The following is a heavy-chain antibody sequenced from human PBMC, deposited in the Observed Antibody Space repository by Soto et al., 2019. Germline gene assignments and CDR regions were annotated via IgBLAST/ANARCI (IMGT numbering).Heavy chain of an antibody. CDR3: AREIAVAGPFDY. D-gene: IGHD6-19*01. CDR1: GFTFSSYA. Sequence: QVQLVESGGGVVQPGRSLRLSCAASGFTFSSYAMHWVRQAPGKGLEWVAVISYDGSNKYYADSVKGRFTISRDNSKNPLYLQMNSLRAEDTAVYYCAREIAVAGPFDYWGQGTLVTVSS. J-gene: IGHJ4*02. CDR2: ISYDGSNK. V-gene: IGHV3-30-3*01.